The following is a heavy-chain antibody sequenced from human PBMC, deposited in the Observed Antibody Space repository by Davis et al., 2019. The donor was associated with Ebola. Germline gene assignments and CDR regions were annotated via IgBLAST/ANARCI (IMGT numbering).Heavy chain of an antibody. D-gene: IGHD3-10*01. CDR3: AREGYYGSGSYFNY. CDR1: GGSFSGYH. CDR2: INHSGST. J-gene: IGHJ4*02. Sequence: MPSETLSLTCAVYGGSFSGYHWSWIRQPPGKGLEWIGEINHSGSTNYNPSLKSRVTMSVDTSKNQFSLKLSSVTAADTAVYYCAREGYYGSGSYFNYWGQGTLVTVSS. V-gene: IGHV4-34*01.